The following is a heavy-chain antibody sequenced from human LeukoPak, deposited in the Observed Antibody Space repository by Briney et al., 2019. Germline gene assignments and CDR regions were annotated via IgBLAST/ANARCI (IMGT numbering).Heavy chain of an antibody. J-gene: IGHJ4*02. CDR2: ISSSSSAV. Sequence: GGSLRLSCAASGFTFSTYSMNWVRKAPGKGLEWVSYISSSSSAVYYADSVKGRFTISRDNAKNSLYLQMNSLRAEDTAVYYCARIMTTVTTVEYWGQGTLVTVSS. CDR3: ARIMTTVTTVEY. V-gene: IGHV3-48*01. D-gene: IGHD4-17*01. CDR1: GFTFSTYS.